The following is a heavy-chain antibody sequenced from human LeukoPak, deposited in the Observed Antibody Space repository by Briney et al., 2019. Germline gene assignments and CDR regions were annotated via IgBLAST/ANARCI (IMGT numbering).Heavy chain of an antibody. Sequence: ASVKVSCKASGYTFTNYGISWVRQAPGQGLEWMGWISAYNGNTNYAQKLQGRVTMTTDTSTSTAYMELRSLRSDDTAVYYCARTKYYYDSSGYYKTGFDYWGQGTLVTVSS. CDR1: GYTFTNYG. D-gene: IGHD3-22*01. CDR3: ARTKYYYDSSGYYKTGFDY. V-gene: IGHV1-18*01. J-gene: IGHJ4*02. CDR2: ISAYNGNT.